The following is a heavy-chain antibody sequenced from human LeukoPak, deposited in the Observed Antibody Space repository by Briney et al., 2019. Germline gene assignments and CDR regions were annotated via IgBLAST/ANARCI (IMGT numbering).Heavy chain of an antibody. CDR2: ISSSSSYI. J-gene: IGHJ6*03. CDR3: ARDGAGTTSVYYYYYMDV. D-gene: IGHD1-7*01. Sequence: GGSLRLSCAASGFTFSSYSMNWVRQAPGKGLEWVSSISSSSSYIYYADSVKGRFTISRDNAKNSLYLQMNSLRAEDTAVYYCARDGAGTTSVYYYYYMDVWGKGTTVTVSS. V-gene: IGHV3-21*01. CDR1: GFTFSSYS.